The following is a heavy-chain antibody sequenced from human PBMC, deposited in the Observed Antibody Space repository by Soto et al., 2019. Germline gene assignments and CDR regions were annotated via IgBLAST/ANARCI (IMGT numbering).Heavy chain of an antibody. D-gene: IGHD5-12*01. V-gene: IGHV1-2*02. CDR3: GRGRSGQIVVFY. CDR1: GYTFTGHY. J-gene: IGHJ4*02. Sequence: ASVKVSCKASGYTFTGHYIHWVRQAPEQGPEWMGEIGPESGATRYAQKFQGRVTMTRDMSITTVYMELNNLSPDDTAVYYCGRGRSGQIVVFYWGQGTLVTVSS. CDR2: IGPESGAT.